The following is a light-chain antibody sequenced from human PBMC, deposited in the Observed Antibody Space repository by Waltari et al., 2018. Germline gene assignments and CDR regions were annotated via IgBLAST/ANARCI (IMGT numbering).Light chain of an antibody. J-gene: IGKJ2*01. V-gene: IGKV3-20*01. Sequence: EIVLTQSPGTLSLSPGERASLFCRASQSVRSNFLAWYQQKPGQAPRLLIYSASSRANGIPDRFSGSGSGTDFTLTISRLEPEDFAVYYCQQYGNSPYTFGQGTKLEI. CDR1: QSVRSNF. CDR3: QQYGNSPYT. CDR2: SAS.